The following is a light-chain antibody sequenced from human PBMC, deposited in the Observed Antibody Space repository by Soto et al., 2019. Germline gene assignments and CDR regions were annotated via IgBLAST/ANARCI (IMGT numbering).Light chain of an antibody. Sequence: TQSPATLSVSPGERATLSCRASQSVSDYLAWYQQKPGQAPRLLIYGAGSRATGIPDRFSGSGSGTDFTLTITRLEPEDFAVFYCQQYGSSEIIFGQGTRLEIK. V-gene: IGKV3-20*01. CDR1: QSVSDY. J-gene: IGKJ5*01. CDR3: QQYGSSEII. CDR2: GAG.